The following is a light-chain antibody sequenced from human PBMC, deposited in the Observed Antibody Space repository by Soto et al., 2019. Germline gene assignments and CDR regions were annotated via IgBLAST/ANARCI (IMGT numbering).Light chain of an antibody. CDR2: EVT. CDR1: SIDVGSYNH. Sequence: QSALTQPASVSGSPGQSITISCSGTSIDVGSYNHVAWYQQFPGKTPKLIIYEVTYRPSGVSHRFSASKSGNTASLTISGLQAEDEADYYCISYTGSSTSYVFXAGTKLTVL. V-gene: IGLV2-14*01. CDR3: ISYTGSSTSYV. J-gene: IGLJ1*01.